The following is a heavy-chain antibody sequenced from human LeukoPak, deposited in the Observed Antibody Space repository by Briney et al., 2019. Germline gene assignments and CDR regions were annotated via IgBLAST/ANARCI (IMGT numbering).Heavy chain of an antibody. D-gene: IGHD3-10*01. V-gene: IGHV3-48*03. Sequence: GGSLRLSCAASGFTFSSYEMNWVRQAPGKGLEWVSYINSSGSTIYYADSVKGRFTISRDNAKNSLYLQMNSLRAEDTAVYYCARDSGTTGEVKFDPWGQGTLVTVSS. CDR2: INSSGSTI. CDR3: ARDSGTTGEVKFDP. J-gene: IGHJ5*02. CDR1: GFTFSSYE.